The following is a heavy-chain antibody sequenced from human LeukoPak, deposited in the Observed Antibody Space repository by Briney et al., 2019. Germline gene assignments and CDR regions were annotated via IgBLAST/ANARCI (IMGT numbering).Heavy chain of an antibody. CDR1: GGSISSSSYY. V-gene: IGHV4-39*01. J-gene: IGHJ4*02. CDR2: IYYGGST. Sequence: SETLSLTCTVSGGSISSSSYYWGWIRQPPGKGLEWIGSIYYGGSTYYNPSLKSRVAISVDTSKNQFSLKLSSVTAADTAVYYCARMGSSWYPFDYWGQGTLVTVSS. CDR3: ARMGSSWYPFDY. D-gene: IGHD6-13*01.